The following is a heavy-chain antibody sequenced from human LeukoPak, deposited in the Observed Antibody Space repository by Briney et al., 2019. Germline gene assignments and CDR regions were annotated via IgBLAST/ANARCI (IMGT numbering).Heavy chain of an antibody. CDR3: ARAPSDYYDSSGYGWFDP. Sequence: SVNVSCKASGGTFSNYTISWVRQAPGQGLEWMGRIIPILGIANYAQKFQGRVTITADKSTSTAYMELSSLRSEDTAVYYCARAPSDYYDSSGYGWFDPWGQGTLVTVSS. CDR1: GGTFSNYT. D-gene: IGHD3-22*01. V-gene: IGHV1-69*02. CDR2: IIPILGIA. J-gene: IGHJ5*02.